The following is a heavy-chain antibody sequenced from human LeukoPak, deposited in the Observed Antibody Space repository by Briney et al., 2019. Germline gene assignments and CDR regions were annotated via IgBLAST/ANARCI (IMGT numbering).Heavy chain of an antibody. J-gene: IGHJ4*02. V-gene: IGHV3-53*01. CDR2: IYSGGST. CDR3: ARVLSVGGYSSGPTDY. CDR1: GFTVSSNY. Sequence: PGGSLRLSCAASGFTVSSNYMSWVRQAPGKGLEWVSVIYSGGSTYYAGSVKGRFTISRDNAKNSLYLQMNSLRAEDTAVYYCARVLSVGGYSSGPTDYWGQGTLVTVSS. D-gene: IGHD5-18*01.